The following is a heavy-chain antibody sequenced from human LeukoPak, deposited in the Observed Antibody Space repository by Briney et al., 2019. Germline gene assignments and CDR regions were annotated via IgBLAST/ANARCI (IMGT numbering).Heavy chain of an antibody. J-gene: IGHJ3*02. CDR3: AKGLRGSDAFDI. Sequence: SGGSLRLSCVASGFTFSSYWMSWVRQAPGKGLEWVANIKQDGGEIYYVDSVKGRFTISRDNAKNTLYLQMNSLRAEDTAVYYCAKGLRGSDAFDIWGQGTMVTVSS. D-gene: IGHD3-16*01. V-gene: IGHV3-7*03. CDR1: GFTFSSYW. CDR2: IKQDGGEI.